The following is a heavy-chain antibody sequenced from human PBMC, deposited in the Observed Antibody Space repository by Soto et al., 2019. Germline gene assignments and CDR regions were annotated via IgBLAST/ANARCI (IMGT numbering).Heavy chain of an antibody. CDR2: ISSSGSTI. J-gene: IGHJ4*02. Sequence: PGGSLRLSCAASGFTFSDYYMSWIRQAPGKGLEWVSYISSSGSTIYYADSVKGRFTISRDNAKNSLYLQMNSLRAEDTAVYYCARKDRSTETRAYDYWGQGTLVTVSS. D-gene: IGHD6-13*01. CDR3: ARKDRSTETRAYDY. CDR1: GFTFSDYY. V-gene: IGHV3-11*01.